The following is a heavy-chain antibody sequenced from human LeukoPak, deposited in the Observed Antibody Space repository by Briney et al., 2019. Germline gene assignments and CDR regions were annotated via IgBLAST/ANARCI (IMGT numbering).Heavy chain of an antibody. CDR2: ISSSSSYI. CDR3: ASAGADYDILTGYQYYFDY. CDR1: GFTLSSYS. Sequence: GGSLRLSCAASGFTLSSYSMNWVRQAPGKGLEWVSSISSSSSYIYYADSVKGRFTISRDNAKNSLYLQMNSLRAEDTAVYYCASAGADYDILTGYQYYFDYWGQGTLVTVSS. D-gene: IGHD3-9*01. J-gene: IGHJ4*02. V-gene: IGHV3-21*01.